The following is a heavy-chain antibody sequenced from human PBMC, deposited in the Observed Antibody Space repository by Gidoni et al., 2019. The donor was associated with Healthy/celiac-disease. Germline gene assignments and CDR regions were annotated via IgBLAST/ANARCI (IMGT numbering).Heavy chain of an antibody. D-gene: IGHD2-15*01. Sequence: QVTLTESGPVLVKPTETHTLTCNVSGFSLSNARMGVSWIRQPPGKALEWLAHIFSNDEKSYSTSLKSRLTISKDTSKSQVVLTMTNMDPVDTATYYCARIYCSGGSCYNDYWGQGTLVTVSS. V-gene: IGHV2-26*01. CDR2: IFSNDEK. CDR1: GFSLSNARMG. J-gene: IGHJ4*02. CDR3: ARIYCSGGSCYNDY.